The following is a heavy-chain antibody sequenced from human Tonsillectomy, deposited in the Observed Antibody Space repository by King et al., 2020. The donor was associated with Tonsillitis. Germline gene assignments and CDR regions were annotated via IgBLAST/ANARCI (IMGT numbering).Heavy chain of an antibody. CDR1: GGSISSGDYY. V-gene: IGHV4-30-4*01. CDR2: VYYTGST. CDR3: ARLVTMVRGVTTYCFDY. Sequence: VQLQESGPGLVKPSQTLSLTCTVSGGSISSGDYYWSWIRQPPGKGLEWIGYVYYTGSTYYTPSLKSRVTISVDTSKNQFSLKLDSVTAADTAVYYCARLVTMVRGVTTYCFDYWGQGTLGTVSS. J-gene: IGHJ4*02. D-gene: IGHD3-10*01.